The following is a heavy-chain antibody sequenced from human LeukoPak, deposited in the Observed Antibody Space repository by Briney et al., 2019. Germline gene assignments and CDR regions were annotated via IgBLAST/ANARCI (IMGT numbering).Heavy chain of an antibody. V-gene: IGHV1-2*02. CDR1: GYTFTSYG. CDR2: INPNSGGT. J-gene: IGHJ4*02. D-gene: IGHD2-2*01. Sequence: ASVKVSCKASGYTFTSYGISWVRQAPGQGLEWMGWINPNSGGTNYAQKFQGRVTMTRDTSISTAYMELSRLRSDDTAVYYCARDTGIVPAAASSDYWGQGTLVTVSS. CDR3: ARDTGIVPAAASSDY.